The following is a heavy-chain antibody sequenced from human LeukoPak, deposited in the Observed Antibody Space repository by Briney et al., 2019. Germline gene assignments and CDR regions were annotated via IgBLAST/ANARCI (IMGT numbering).Heavy chain of an antibody. V-gene: IGHV3-53*01. D-gene: IGHD6-13*01. Sequence: GGSLRLSCAASGFTVSSNYMSWVRQAPGKGLEWVSVIYSGGSTYYADSVKGRFTISRDNSKNTLYLQMNSLRAEDTAVYYCATGVAAAAPYWYFDLWGRGTLVTVSS. CDR3: ATGVAAAAPYWYFDL. CDR1: GFTVSSNY. J-gene: IGHJ2*01. CDR2: IYSGGST.